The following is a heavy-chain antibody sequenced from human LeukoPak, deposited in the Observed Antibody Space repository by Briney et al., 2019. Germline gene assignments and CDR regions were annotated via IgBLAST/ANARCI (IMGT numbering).Heavy chain of an antibody. J-gene: IGHJ5*02. CDR2: INHSGST. CDR3: ARANDYGDYLNWFDP. V-gene: IGHV4-34*01. CDR1: GGSFSDYY. Sequence: PSETLSLTCAVYGGSFSDYYWSWIRQPPGKGLGRIGEINHSGSTNYNPSLKSRVTISVDPSKNQLSLKLSSVTAADTALYHCARANDYGDYLNWFDPWGQGTLVTVSS. D-gene: IGHD4-17*01.